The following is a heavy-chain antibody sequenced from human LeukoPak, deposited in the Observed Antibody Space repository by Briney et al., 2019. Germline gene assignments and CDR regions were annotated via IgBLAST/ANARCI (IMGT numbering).Heavy chain of an antibody. D-gene: IGHD5-12*01. Sequence: SETLSLTCTVSGGSISSYYWSRIRQPPGKGLEWIGYIHYSGSTHYNPSLKSRVTISVDTSKNQVSLKLRSVTAADTAVYYCARTTEGYAGGPGYSYYYYMDVWGKGTTATISS. CDR3: ARTTEGYAGGPGYSYYYYMDV. CDR2: IHYSGST. CDR1: GGSISSYY. V-gene: IGHV4-59*01. J-gene: IGHJ6*03.